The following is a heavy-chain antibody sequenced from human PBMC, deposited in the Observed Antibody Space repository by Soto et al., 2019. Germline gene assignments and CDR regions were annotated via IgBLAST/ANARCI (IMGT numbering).Heavy chain of an antibody. V-gene: IGHV1-18*01. CDR1: GYNFNSYT. CDR3: ARPREDIVLVPADQTGSLGF. J-gene: IGHJ4*02. Sequence: VKVSCKASGYNFNSYTISWVRQAPGQGLEWMGRISAYNGNTNYAQKLQGRVTMTTDTSTSTAYMELNSLRAEDTAVYYCARPREDIVLVPADQTGSLGFWGQGTLVTVSS. D-gene: IGHD2-2*01. CDR2: ISAYNGNT.